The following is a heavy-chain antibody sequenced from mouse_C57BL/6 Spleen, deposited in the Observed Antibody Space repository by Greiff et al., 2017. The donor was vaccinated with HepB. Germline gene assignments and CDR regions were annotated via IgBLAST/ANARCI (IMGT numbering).Heavy chain of an antibody. D-gene: IGHD2-2*01. J-gene: IGHJ2*01. Sequence: QVQLKESGPELVKPGASVKISCKASGYAFSSSWMNWVKQRPGKGLEWIGRIYPGDGDTNYNGKFKGKATLTADKSSSTAYMQLSSLTSEDSAVYFCARAGGLRQGGFDYWGQGTTLTVSS. CDR2: IYPGDGDT. CDR1: GYAFSSSW. CDR3: ARAGGLRQGGFDY. V-gene: IGHV1-82*01.